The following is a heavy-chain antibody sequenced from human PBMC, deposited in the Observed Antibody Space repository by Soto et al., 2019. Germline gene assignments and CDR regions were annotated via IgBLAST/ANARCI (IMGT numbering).Heavy chain of an antibody. V-gene: IGHV3-23*01. Sequence: GGSLRLSCAASGFTFSSYAMSWVRQAPGKGLEWVSAISGSGGSTYYADSVKGRFTISRDNSKNTLYLQMNSLRAEDTAVYYCAKGTWGPTVGYYYGMDVWGQGTTVTVSS. J-gene: IGHJ6*02. CDR2: ISGSGGST. CDR1: GFTFSSYA. CDR3: AKGTWGPTVGYYYGMDV. D-gene: IGHD4-17*01.